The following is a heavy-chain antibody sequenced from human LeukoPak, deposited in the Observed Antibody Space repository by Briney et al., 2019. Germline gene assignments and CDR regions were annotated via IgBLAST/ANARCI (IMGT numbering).Heavy chain of an antibody. V-gene: IGHV1-69*05. D-gene: IGHD3-22*01. J-gene: IGHJ6*03. CDR2: IIPIFGTA. CDR3: VRAAAYYYDSSGYRDYYYYMDV. CDR1: GGTFSSYA. Sequence: SVKVSCKASGGTFSSYAISWVRQAPGQGLEWMGRIIPIFGTANYAQKFQGRVTITTDESTSTAYMELSSLRSEDTAVYYCVRAAAYYYDSSGYRDYYYYMDVWGKGTTVTVSS.